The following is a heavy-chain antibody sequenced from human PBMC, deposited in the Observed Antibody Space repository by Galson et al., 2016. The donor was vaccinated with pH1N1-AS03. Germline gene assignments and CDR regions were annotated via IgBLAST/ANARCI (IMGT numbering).Heavy chain of an antibody. CDR3: ARSTHVNEGLDF. CDR2: IFWDGET. J-gene: IGHJ4*02. CDR1: GFSLSTGGVH. Sequence: PALVKPTQTLTLTCSFSGFSLSTGGVHVAWIRQPPGKALEWLALIFWDGETRYRPSLTSRLTITKDTSKNEVDLTMTNMDPVDTATYYCARSTHVNEGLDFWGQGTLVTVSS. D-gene: IGHD2-8*01. V-gene: IGHV2-5*02.